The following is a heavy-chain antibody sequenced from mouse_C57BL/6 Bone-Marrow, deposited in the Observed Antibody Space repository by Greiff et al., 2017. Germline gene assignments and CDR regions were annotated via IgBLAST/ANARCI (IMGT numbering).Heavy chain of an antibody. D-gene: IGHD1-1*01. Sequence: EVKLVESGPELVKPGASVKIPCKASGYTFTDYNMDWVKQSHGKSLEWIGDINPNNGGTIYNQKFKGKATLTVDKSSSTAYMELRSLTSEDTAVYYCARGDFYYFPYFDVWGTGTTVTVSS. V-gene: IGHV1-18*01. CDR1: GYTFTDYN. CDR2: INPNNGGT. CDR3: ARGDFYYFPYFDV. J-gene: IGHJ1*03.